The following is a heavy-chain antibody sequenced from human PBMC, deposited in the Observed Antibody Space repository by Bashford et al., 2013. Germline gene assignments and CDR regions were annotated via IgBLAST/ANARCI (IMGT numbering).Heavy chain of an antibody. CDR2: IDFSGSSI. V-gene: IGHV3-48*03. D-gene: IGHD1-26*01. CDR3: ARDGVGTTEFDY. J-gene: IGHJ4*02. Sequence: GSLRLSCAASGFTFSSYAMNWVRQAPGKGLEWLSYIDFSGSSIFYADSVKGRFTISRDNAKNSLYLQMNSLRAEDTAVYYCARDGVGTTEFDYWGQGTLVTVSS. CDR1: GFTFSSYA.